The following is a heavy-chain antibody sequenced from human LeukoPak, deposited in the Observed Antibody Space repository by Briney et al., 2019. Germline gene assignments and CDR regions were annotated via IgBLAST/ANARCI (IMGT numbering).Heavy chain of an antibody. D-gene: IGHD3-3*01. J-gene: IGHJ4*02. CDR2: ISYEGSNK. CDR1: GFTFSSYG. V-gene: IGHV3-30*18. CDR3: AKAGLYDFWSGYYNGFFDY. Sequence: GGSLRLSCAASGFTFSSYGMHWVRQAPGKGLEWVAVISYEGSNKYYADSVKGRFTISRDNSKNTLYLQMNSLRAEDTAVYYCAKAGLYDFWSGYYNGFFDYWGQGTLVTVSS.